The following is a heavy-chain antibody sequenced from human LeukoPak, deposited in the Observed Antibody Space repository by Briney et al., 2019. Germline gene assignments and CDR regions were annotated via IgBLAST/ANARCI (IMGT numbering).Heavy chain of an antibody. CDR1: GGSIGSSSYY. CDR2: TYHSGNT. Sequence: SETLSLTCTVSGGSIGSSSYYWGWIRQPPGKGLEWIGSTYHSGNTYYNPSLKSRVTISVDTSKNQFSLKLNSVTAADTAVYYCARAGYGDSDFDYWGQGTLVTVSS. J-gene: IGHJ4*02. D-gene: IGHD4-17*01. CDR3: ARAGYGDSDFDY. V-gene: IGHV4-39*07.